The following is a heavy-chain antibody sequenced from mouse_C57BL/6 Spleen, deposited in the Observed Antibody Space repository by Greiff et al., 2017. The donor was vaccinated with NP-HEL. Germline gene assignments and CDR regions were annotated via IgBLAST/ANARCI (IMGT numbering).Heavy chain of an antibody. Sequence: DVKLQESGGGLVKPGGSLKLSCAASGFTFSDYGMHWVRQAPEKGLEWVAYISSGSSTIYYADTVKGRFTISRDNAKNTLFLQMTSLRSEDTAMYYCARRYYFDYWGQGTTLTVSS. CDR3: ARRYYFDY. V-gene: IGHV5-17*01. J-gene: IGHJ2*01. CDR1: GFTFSDYG. CDR2: ISSGSSTI.